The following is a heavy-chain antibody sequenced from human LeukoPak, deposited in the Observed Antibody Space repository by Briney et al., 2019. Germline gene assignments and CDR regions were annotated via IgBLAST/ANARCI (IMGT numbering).Heavy chain of an antibody. CDR2: ISSSGSTI. CDR1: GFTFSSYE. V-gene: IGHV3-48*03. Sequence: GGSLRLSCAASGFTFSSYEMNWVRQAPGKGLEWVSYISSSGSTIYYADSVKGRFTISRDNAKNSLYLQMNSLRAEDTAVYYCAREWFGEFGFDYWGQGTLVTVSS. D-gene: IGHD3-10*01. J-gene: IGHJ4*02. CDR3: AREWFGEFGFDY.